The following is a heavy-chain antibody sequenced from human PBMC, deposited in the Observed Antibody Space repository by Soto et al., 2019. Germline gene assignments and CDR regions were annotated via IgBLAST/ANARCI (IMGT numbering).Heavy chain of an antibody. D-gene: IGHD3-22*01. CDR2: IIPILGIA. CDR1: GGTFSSYT. CDR3: AIHLGFYYDSSGKGYFQH. Sequence: SVKVSCKASGGTFSSYTISWVRQAPGQGLEWMGRIIPILGIANYAQKFQGRVTITADKSTSTAYMELSSLRSEDTAVYYCAIHLGFYYDSSGKGYFQHWAQGTLVTVSS. J-gene: IGHJ1*01. V-gene: IGHV1-69*02.